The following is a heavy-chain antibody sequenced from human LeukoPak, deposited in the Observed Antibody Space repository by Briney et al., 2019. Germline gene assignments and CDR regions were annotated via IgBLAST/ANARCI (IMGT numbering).Heavy chain of an antibody. J-gene: IGHJ5*02. CDR3: ARLQEYYGSGSFDP. D-gene: IGHD3-10*01. V-gene: IGHV4-34*01. CDR1: GGSFSGYY. Sequence: SETLSLTCAVYGGSFSGYYWSWIRQPPGKGLEWIGEINHSGSTNYNPSLKSRVTISVDTFKNQFSLKLSSVTAADTAVYYCARLQEYYGSGSFDPWGQGTLVTVSS. CDR2: INHSGST.